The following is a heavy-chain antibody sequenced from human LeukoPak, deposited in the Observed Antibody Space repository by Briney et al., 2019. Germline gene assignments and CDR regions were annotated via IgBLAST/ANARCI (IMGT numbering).Heavy chain of an antibody. J-gene: IGHJ4*02. Sequence: TGGSLRLSCEASGFTFSSYWMSWVRQAPGKGLEWVANIKQDGSEKYYVDSVKGRFTISRDNAKNSLYLQMNSLRAEDTALYYCARGYRDYWGQGTLVTVSS. CDR2: IKQDGSEK. D-gene: IGHD1-14*01. V-gene: IGHV3-7*01. CDR1: GFTFSSYW. CDR3: ARGYRDY.